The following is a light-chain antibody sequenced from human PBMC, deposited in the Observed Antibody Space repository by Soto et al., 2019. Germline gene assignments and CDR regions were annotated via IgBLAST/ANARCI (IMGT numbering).Light chain of an antibody. Sequence: EIVLTQSPGTLSLSPGERATLSCRASQSVSSSYLAWYQQKPGQAPRLLIYSASRRATGFPARFSGSGSGTDFTLTISSLQSEDFAVYYCQQYNNWPWTFGQGTKVDIK. CDR2: SAS. V-gene: IGKV3-15*01. J-gene: IGKJ1*01. CDR1: QSVSSSY. CDR3: QQYNNWPWT.